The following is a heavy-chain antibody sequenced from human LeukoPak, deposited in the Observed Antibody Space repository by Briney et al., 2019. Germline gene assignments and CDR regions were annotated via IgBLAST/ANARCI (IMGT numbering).Heavy chain of an antibody. J-gene: IGHJ3*02. V-gene: IGHV3-48*01. Sequence: PGGSLRLSCAASGFTLSSYSVNWVRQAPGKGLEWVSHISTRSTTMSYTDSVRGRFTISRDNGKNSLYLQMNSLRAEDTAVYYCARDWAYGFDMWGQGTMVTVSS. D-gene: IGHD7-27*01. CDR2: ISTRSTTM. CDR3: ARDWAYGFDM. CDR1: GFTLSSYS.